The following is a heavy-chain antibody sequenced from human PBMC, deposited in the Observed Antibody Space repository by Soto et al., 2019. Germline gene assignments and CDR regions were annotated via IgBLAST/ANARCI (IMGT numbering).Heavy chain of an antibody. CDR1: GGTFSSYA. D-gene: IGHD2-2*01. J-gene: IGHJ5*02. CDR3: ARGPRYCSTTSCFSGVTWFDP. Sequence: ASVKVSCKASGGTFSSYAISWVRQAPGQGLEWMGGIIPIFGTANYAQKFQGRVTITADESTSTAYMELSSLRSEDTAVYYCARGPRYCSTTSCFSGVTWFDPWGQGTLVTVSS. CDR2: IIPIFGTA. V-gene: IGHV1-69*13.